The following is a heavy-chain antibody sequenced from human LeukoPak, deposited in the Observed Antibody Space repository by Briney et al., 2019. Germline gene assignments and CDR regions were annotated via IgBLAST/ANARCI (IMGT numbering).Heavy chain of an antibody. Sequence: PGGSLRLSCAASGFTSSSYGMSWVRQAPGKGLEWVSGINWNGGSTGYADSVKGRFTISRDNAKNSLYLQMNSLRAEDTALYYYARDQSYGPHDAFDIWGQGTMVTVSS. CDR1: GFTSSSYG. V-gene: IGHV3-20*04. D-gene: IGHD5-18*01. CDR3: ARDQSYGPHDAFDI. J-gene: IGHJ3*02. CDR2: INWNGGST.